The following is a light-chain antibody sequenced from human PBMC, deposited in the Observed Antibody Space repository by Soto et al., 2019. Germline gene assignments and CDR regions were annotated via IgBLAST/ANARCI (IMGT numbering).Light chain of an antibody. V-gene: IGKV3D-15*01. Sequence: EIVLTQSPGTLSVSPGERATLSCRASQSVRSNLAWYQQKPGQAPRLLIYGASTRATGIPARFSGSGSGTEFTLTINSLQSEDFVVYYCQQYDSWPPTFGQGTRLEIK. CDR1: QSVRSN. CDR2: GAS. CDR3: QQYDSWPPT. J-gene: IGKJ5*01.